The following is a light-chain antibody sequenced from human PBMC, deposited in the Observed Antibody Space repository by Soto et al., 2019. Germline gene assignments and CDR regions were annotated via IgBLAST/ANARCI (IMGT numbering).Light chain of an antibody. V-gene: IGLV2-23*01. CDR3: CSYVGDPYV. CDR2: EGY. J-gene: IGLJ1*01. Sequence: QSALTQPASVSGSPGQSIAISCTGTSSDVGSYNSVSWYQQHPGKAPKLIIYEGYKRPSGVSDRFSGSKSGNTASLTTSGLQAEDEADYYCCSYVGDPYVFGTGTKVTVL. CDR1: SSDVGSYNS.